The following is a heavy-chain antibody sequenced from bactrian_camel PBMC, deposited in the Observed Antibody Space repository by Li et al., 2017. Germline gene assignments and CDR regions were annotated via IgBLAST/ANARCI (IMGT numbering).Heavy chain of an antibody. Sequence: VQLVESGGGSVQAGGSLRLSCAASGATSRPNLMGWFRQAPGKGLEWVSGIDNGGGSTYYADSVKGRFTISRDNAKSTLYLQMSSLKTEDTAMYYCAKVNRDEYYFGNWDYWGQGTQVTVS. V-gene: IGHV3S1*01. CDR2: IDNGGGST. D-gene: IGHD2*01. CDR3: AKVNRDEYYFGNWDY. CDR1: GATSRPNL. J-gene: IGHJ4*01.